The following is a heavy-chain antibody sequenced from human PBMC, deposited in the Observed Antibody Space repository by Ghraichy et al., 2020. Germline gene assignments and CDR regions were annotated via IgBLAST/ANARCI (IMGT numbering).Heavy chain of an antibody. Sequence: GGSLRLSCAASGFTFTTYWMSWVRQAPGKGLEWVANIKQDGGEKYNVDSVKGRFTISRDNAKNSLYLQMSSLRAEDTAVYYCARDSDMDNWGQGTLVTVSS. J-gene: IGHJ4*02. V-gene: IGHV3-7*03. D-gene: IGHD5-18*01. CDR1: GFTFTTYW. CDR2: IKQDGGEK. CDR3: ARDSDMDN.